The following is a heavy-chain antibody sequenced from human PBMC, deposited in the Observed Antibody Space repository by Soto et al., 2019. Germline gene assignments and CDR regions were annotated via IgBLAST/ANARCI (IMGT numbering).Heavy chain of an antibody. V-gene: IGHV1-18*01. D-gene: IGHD3-22*01. CDR2: ISPKSVSI. J-gene: IGHJ6*02. CDR1: GYTFTRNG. Sequence: VKVSCKTSGYTFTRNGISWVRQAPGQGLEWMGWISPKSVSIKYAQKFQGRVIMTTDTSTSTAYMELRSLRSDDTAVYYCVKDRDSNRRPSREVCGPGTTLTVSS. CDR3: VKDRDSNRRPSREV.